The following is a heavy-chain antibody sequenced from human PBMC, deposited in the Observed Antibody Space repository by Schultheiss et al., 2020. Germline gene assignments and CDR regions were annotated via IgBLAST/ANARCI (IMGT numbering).Heavy chain of an antibody. Sequence: SETLSLTCTVSGGSISSYYWSWIRQPPGKGLEWIGSIYYSGSTYYNPSLKSRVTISVDTSKNQFSLKLSSVTAADTAVYYCASSSGYYQTRSYWYFDLWGRGTLVTVSS. CDR2: IYYSGST. V-gene: IGHV4-59*04. CDR1: GGSISSYY. J-gene: IGHJ2*01. D-gene: IGHD3-22*01. CDR3: ASSSGYYQTRSYWYFDL.